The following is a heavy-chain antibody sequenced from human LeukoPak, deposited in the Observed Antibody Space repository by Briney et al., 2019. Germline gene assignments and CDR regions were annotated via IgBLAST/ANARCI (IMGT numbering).Heavy chain of an antibody. Sequence: PGGSLRLSCAASGFTFSSYSMNWVRQAPGKGLEWVSSISSSSSYIYYADSVKGRFTISRDNAKNSLYLQMNSLRAEDTAVYYCARGPYGSGSYSGYWGQGTLVTVSS. V-gene: IGHV3-21*01. CDR2: ISSSSSYI. CDR3: ARGPYGSGSYSGY. J-gene: IGHJ4*02. CDR1: GFTFSSYS. D-gene: IGHD3-10*01.